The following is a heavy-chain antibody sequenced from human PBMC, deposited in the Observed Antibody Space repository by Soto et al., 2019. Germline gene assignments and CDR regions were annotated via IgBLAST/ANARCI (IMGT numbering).Heavy chain of an antibody. CDR3: ARGIYDFWSGYYRY. J-gene: IGHJ4*02. V-gene: IGHV1-18*01. Sequence: ASVKVSCKASGYTFTSHGIRWVRQAPGQGLEWMGWISAYNGNTNYAQKLQGRVTMTTDTSTSTAYMELRSLRSDDTAVYYCARGIYDFWSGYYRYWGQGTLVTVSS. D-gene: IGHD3-3*01. CDR2: ISAYNGNT. CDR1: GYTFTSHG.